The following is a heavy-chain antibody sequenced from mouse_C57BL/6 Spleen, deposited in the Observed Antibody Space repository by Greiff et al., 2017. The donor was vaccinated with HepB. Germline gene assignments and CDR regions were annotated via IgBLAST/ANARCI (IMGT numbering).Heavy chain of an antibody. CDR3: ARSVTTVVAPTEYFDV. J-gene: IGHJ1*03. D-gene: IGHD1-1*01. CDR1: GYTFTGYW. CDR2: ILPGSGST. V-gene: IGHV1-9*01. Sequence: VKLQESGAELMKPGASVKLSCKATGYTFTGYWIEWVKQRPGHGLEWIGEILPGSGSTNYNEKFKGKATFTADTSSNTAYMQLSSLTTEDSAIYYCARSVTTVVAPTEYFDVWGTGTTVTVSS.